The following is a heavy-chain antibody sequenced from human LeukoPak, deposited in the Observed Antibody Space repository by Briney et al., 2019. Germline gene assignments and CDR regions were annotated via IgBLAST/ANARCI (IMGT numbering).Heavy chain of an antibody. J-gene: IGHJ3*02. D-gene: IGHD3-22*01. V-gene: IGHV4-61*02. CDR2: IYTSGST. CDR3: ARAMYYYDSSGAFDI. CDR1: GGSISSGSYY. Sequence: SETPSLTCTVPGGSISSGSYYWSWIRQPAGKGLEWIGRIYTSGSTNYNPSLKSRVTISVDTSKNQFSLKLSSVTAADTAVYYCARAMYYYDSSGAFDIWGQGTMVTVSS.